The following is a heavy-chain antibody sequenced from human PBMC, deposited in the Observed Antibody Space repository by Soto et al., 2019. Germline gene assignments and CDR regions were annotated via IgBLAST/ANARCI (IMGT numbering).Heavy chain of an antibody. V-gene: IGHV3-7*01. CDR1: GFTFSKHW. CDR3: VRDVAWSFDY. J-gene: IGHJ4*02. Sequence: EMQLVESGGGLVQPGGSLRLSCAASGFTFSKHWMARVRQAPGKGLEWVAKLNEDGSEKYHVGSLKGRFTISRDNARNSLYLQMDSLRVEDTAVYHCVRDVAWSFDYWGQGTLVTVSS. CDR2: LNEDGSEK. D-gene: IGHD3-3*01.